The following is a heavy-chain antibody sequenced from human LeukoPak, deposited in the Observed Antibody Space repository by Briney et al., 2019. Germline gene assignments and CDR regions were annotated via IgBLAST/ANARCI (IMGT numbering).Heavy chain of an antibody. CDR2: IHYDSTTE. J-gene: IGHJ4*02. D-gene: IGHD1-7*01. CDR3: AKAWNWAIDY. V-gene: IGHV3-30*02. Sequence: GGSLRLSCAASGFDFSSYGMHWVRQAPGKGLEWVAYIHYDSTTEDYADSVQGRFTISRDNSKNTLFLQMNNLRVEDMAVLYCAKAWNWAIDYWGQGTLVTVSS. CDR1: GFDFSSYG.